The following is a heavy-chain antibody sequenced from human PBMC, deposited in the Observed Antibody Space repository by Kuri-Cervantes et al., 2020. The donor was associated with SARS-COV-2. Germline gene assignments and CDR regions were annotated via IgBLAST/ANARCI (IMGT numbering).Heavy chain of an antibody. J-gene: IGHJ3*02. CDR2: IIPIFGTA. V-gene: IGHV1-69*05. D-gene: IGHD2-8*01. CDR1: GGTFSSYA. Sequence: SVKVSCKASGGTFSSYAISWVRQAPGQGLEWMGGIIPIFGTANYAQKLQGRVTMTTDTSTSTAYMELRSLRSDDTAVYYCARDREYMVSESDAFDIWGQGTMVTVSS. CDR3: ARDREYMVSESDAFDI.